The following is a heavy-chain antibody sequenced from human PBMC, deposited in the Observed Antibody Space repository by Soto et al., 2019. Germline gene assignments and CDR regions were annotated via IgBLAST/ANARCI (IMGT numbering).Heavy chain of an antibody. CDR1: GFTFSSYS. J-gene: IGHJ4*02. CDR3: ARESEDLTSNFDY. Sequence: GGSLRLSCAASGFTFSSYSMNWVRQAPGKGLEWVSSISSTTNYIYYGDSMKGRFTISRDNAKNSLYLEMNSLGAEDTAVYYCARESEDLTSNFDYWGQGTLVTVSS. V-gene: IGHV3-21*06. CDR2: ISSTTNYI.